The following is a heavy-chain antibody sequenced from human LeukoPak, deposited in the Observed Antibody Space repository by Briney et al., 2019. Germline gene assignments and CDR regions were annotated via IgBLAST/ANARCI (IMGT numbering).Heavy chain of an antibody. CDR2: ISSSGSYI. J-gene: IGHJ4*02. CDR3: AREGEFTHYFDY. Sequence: PGGSLRLSCAASGFTFSSYSMNWVRQAPGKGLEWVSSISSSGSYIYYADSVKGRFTISRDNAKNSLYLQMNSLRAEDTAVYYCAREGEFTHYFDYWGQGTLVTVSS. CDR1: GFTFSSYS. D-gene: IGHD3-10*01. V-gene: IGHV3-21*01.